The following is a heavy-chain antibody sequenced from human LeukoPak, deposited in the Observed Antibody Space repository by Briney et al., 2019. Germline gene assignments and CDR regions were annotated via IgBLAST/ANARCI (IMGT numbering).Heavy chain of an antibody. CDR1: GFTISSNY. CDR3: ARVSGYSGYDTLDY. V-gene: IGHV3-66*01. D-gene: IGHD5-12*01. J-gene: IGHJ4*02. CDR2: ISTGGTT. Sequence: PGGSLRLSCAASGFTISSNYMNWVRQAPGKGLEWVSVISTGGTTYYSNSVQGRFTISRDYSKNTLYLETNNLRAEDTAVYYCARVSGYSGYDTLDYWGQGTLVTVS.